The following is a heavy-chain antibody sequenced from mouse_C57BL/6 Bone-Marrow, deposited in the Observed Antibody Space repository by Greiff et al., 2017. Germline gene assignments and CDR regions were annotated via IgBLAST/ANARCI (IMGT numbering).Heavy chain of an antibody. CDR1: GYTFTSYW. Sequence: QVQLQQPGAELVMPGASVKLSCKASGYTFTSYWMHWVKQRPGQGLEWIGEIDPSDSYTNYNQKFKGKSTLTVDKSSSTAYMQLSSLTSEDSAVYYCARESTTVGFAYRGEETLVTVSA. CDR3: ARESTTVGFAY. V-gene: IGHV1-69*01. D-gene: IGHD1-1*01. J-gene: IGHJ3*01. CDR2: IDPSDSYT.